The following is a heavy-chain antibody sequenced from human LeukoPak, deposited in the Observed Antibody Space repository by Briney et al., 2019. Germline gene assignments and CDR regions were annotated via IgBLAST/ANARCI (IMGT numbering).Heavy chain of an antibody. J-gene: IGHJ5*02. CDR3: ARENWIAAAGTGWFDP. CDR1: GGTFSSYA. V-gene: IGHV7-4-1*02. Sequence: ASVKVSCKASGGTFSSYAISWVRQAPGQGLEWMGWINTNAGNPTYAQGFTGRFVFSLDTSVSTAYLQISSLKAEDTAVYYCARENWIAAAGTGWFDPWGQGTLVTVSS. D-gene: IGHD6-13*01. CDR2: INTNAGNP.